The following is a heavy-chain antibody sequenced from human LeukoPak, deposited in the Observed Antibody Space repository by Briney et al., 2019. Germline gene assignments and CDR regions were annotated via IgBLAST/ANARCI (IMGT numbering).Heavy chain of an antibody. J-gene: IGHJ4*02. CDR3: ARETVGLDY. CDR1: GFTFSNYN. CDR2: ISDGSSTI. Sequence: GGSLRLSCAASGFTFSNYNLNWVRQAPGKGLEWVSYISDGSSTIYYADSVRGRFTISRGNAKNSLYLQINSLRDEDTAVYYCARETVGLDYWGQGTLVTVSS. D-gene: IGHD4-23*01. V-gene: IGHV3-48*02.